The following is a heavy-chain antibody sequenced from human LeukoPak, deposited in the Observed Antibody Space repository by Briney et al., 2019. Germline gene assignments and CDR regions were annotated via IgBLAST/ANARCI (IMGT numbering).Heavy chain of an antibody. Sequence: GGSQRLSCAASGFTFSSYAMHWVRQAPGKGLEWVAVISYDGSNKYYADSVKGRFTISRDNSKNTLYLQMNSLRAEDTAVYYCARGYSYGDYWGQGTLVTVSS. V-gene: IGHV3-30-3*01. CDR2: ISYDGSNK. D-gene: IGHD5-18*01. CDR3: ARGYSYGDY. J-gene: IGHJ4*02. CDR1: GFTFSSYA.